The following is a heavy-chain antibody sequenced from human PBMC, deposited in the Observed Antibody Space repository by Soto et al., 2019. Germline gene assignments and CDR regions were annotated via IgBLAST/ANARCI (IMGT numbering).Heavy chain of an antibody. CDR3: ARDPHIVVVSYYFDY. V-gene: IGHV3-30-3*01. CDR2: ISYDGSNK. D-gene: IGHD2-2*01. J-gene: IGHJ4*02. CDR1: GFTFSSYA. Sequence: PGGSLRLSCAASGFTFSSYAMHWVRQAPGKGLEWVAVISYDGSNKYYADSVKGRFTISRDNSKNTLYLQMNSLRAEDTAVYYYARDPHIVVVSYYFDYWGQGTLVTVSS.